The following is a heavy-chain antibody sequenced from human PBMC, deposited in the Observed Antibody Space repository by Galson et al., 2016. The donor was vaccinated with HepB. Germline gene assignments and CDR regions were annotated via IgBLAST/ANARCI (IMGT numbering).Heavy chain of an antibody. CDR2: LYHSGAA. D-gene: IGHD4-11*01. Sequence: SETLSLTCAVSGYSINSAYYWGWTRQAPGKGLEWIASLYHSGAAYYKSSVRSRATISLDTSKNQFSLSLSSVTAADTAVYYCVRESDYTNGLFDDSWGQGTLVTVSS. J-gene: IGHJ5*01. V-gene: IGHV4-38-2*02. CDR1: GYSINSAYY. CDR3: VRESDYTNGLFDDS.